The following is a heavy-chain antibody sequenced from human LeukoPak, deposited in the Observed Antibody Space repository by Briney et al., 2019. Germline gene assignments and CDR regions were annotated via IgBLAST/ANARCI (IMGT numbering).Heavy chain of an antibody. CDR2: IIPIFGTA. CDR3: ARSYSSSWGLFDY. CDR1: GGTFSSYA. Sequence: ASVKVSCKASGGTFSSYAISWVRQALGQGLEWMGGIIPIFGTANYAQKFQGRVTITADESTSTAYMELSSLRSEDTAVYYCARSYSSSWGLFDYWGQGTLVTVSS. D-gene: IGHD6-13*01. J-gene: IGHJ4*02. V-gene: IGHV1-69*13.